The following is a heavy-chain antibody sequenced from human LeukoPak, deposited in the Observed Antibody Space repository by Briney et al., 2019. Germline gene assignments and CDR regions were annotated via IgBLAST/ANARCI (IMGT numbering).Heavy chain of an antibody. J-gene: IGHJ3*02. CDR1: GGSISSYY. CDR2: IYTSGST. Sequence: SETLSLTCTVSGGSISSYYWSWIRQPAGTGLEWIGRIYTSGSTNYNPSLKSRVTMSVDTSKNQFSLKLSSVTAADTAVYYCARGYFDFSLDAFDIWGQGTMVTVSS. D-gene: IGHD3-3*01. V-gene: IGHV4-4*07. CDR3: ARGYFDFSLDAFDI.